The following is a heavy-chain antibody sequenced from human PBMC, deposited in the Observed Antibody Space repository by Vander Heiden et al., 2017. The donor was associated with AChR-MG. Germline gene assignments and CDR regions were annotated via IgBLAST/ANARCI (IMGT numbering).Heavy chain of an antibody. Sequence: QVQLVQSGAEVKKPGASVKVSCKASGYTFTGYYMHWVRQAPGQGLEWMGWINPNSGGTNYAQKFQGRVTMTRDTSISTAYMELSRLRSDDTAVYYCATVDTAIVDYWYFDLWGRGTLVTVSS. CDR1: GYTFTGYY. V-gene: IGHV1-2*02. D-gene: IGHD5-18*01. J-gene: IGHJ2*01. CDR3: ATVDTAIVDYWYFDL. CDR2: INPNSGGT.